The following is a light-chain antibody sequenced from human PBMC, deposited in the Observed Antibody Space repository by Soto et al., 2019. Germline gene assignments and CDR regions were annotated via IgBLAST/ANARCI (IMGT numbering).Light chain of an antibody. Sequence: QSVLTQPASVSGSPGQSITISCTGTSSDFGDYDYVSWYLQHPGKVPKLMIYEVSNRPSGVSNRFSGSKSGNTASLTISGLPAEDEADYYCSSYTRSRTLVFGTGTKVTVL. CDR3: SSYTRSRTLV. CDR1: SSDFGDYDY. V-gene: IGLV2-14*01. J-gene: IGLJ1*01. CDR2: EVS.